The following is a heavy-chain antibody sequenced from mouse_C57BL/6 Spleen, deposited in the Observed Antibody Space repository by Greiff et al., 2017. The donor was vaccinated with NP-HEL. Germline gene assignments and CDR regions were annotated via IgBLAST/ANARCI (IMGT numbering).Heavy chain of an antibody. CDR1: GFNIKDYY. D-gene: IGHD1-1*01. J-gene: IGHJ4*01. CDR2: IDPEDGDT. Sequence: VQLKQSGAELVRPGASVKLSCTASGFNIKDYYMHWVKQRPEQGLEWIGRIDPEDGDTEYAPKFQGKATMTADTSSNTAYLQLSSLTSEDTAVYYCTTGYYGSNYAMDYWGQGTSVTVSS. V-gene: IGHV14-1*01. CDR3: TTGYYGSNYAMDY.